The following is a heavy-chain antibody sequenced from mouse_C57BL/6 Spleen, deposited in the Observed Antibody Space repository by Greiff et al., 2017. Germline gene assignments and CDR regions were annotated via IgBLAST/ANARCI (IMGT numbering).Heavy chain of an antibody. CDR1: GYTFTSYW. Sequence: QVQLQQPGAELVRPGSSVKLSCKASGYTFTSYWMHWVKQRPIQGLEWIGNIDPSDSETHYNQKFKDKATLTVDKSSSTAYMQLSSLTSEDSAVYYWARSGGDYYGSSYAMDYWGQGTSVTVSS. CDR2: IDPSDSET. D-gene: IGHD1-1*01. J-gene: IGHJ4*01. V-gene: IGHV1-52*01. CDR3: ARSGGDYYGSSYAMDY.